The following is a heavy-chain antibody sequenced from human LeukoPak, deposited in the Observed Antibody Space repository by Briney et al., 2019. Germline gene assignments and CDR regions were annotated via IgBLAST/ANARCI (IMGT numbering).Heavy chain of an antibody. Sequence: PGGSLRLSCAASGFTVSNNYMSWVRQAPGKGLEWVSVIYGGGSTHYADSVKGRFTISRDNSKNALFLQMNSLRAEDTAVYYCARVGPGGDGYNYGYFDYWGQGTLVTVSS. CDR1: GFTVSNNY. CDR2: IYGGGST. V-gene: IGHV3-53*01. CDR3: ARVGPGGDGYNYGYFDY. D-gene: IGHD5-24*01. J-gene: IGHJ4*02.